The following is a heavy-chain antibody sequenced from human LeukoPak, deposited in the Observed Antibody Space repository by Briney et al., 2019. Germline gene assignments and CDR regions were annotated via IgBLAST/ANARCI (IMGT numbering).Heavy chain of an antibody. V-gene: IGHV3-53*01. J-gene: IGHJ4*02. CDR2: IYSGGST. D-gene: IGHD5-24*01. CDR3: ARELEMATTGLDY. CDR1: GFTVSSNY. Sequence: PGGSLRLSCAASGFTVSSNYMSWVCQAPGKGLEWVSVIYSGGSTYYADSVKGRFTISRDNAKNSLYLQMNSLRAEDTAVYYCARELEMATTGLDYWGQGTLVTVSS.